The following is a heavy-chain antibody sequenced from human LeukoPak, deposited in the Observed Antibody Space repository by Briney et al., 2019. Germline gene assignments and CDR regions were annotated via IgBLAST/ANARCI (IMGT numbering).Heavy chain of an antibody. CDR2: ISSSGSYI. CDR1: GFTFSSYS. CDR3: ARDAGFWSGYYEIDY. D-gene: IGHD3-3*01. J-gene: IGHJ4*02. Sequence: GGSLRLSCAASGFTFSSYSMNWVRQAPGKGLEWVSSISSSGSYIYYADSVKGRFTISRDSAKNSLYLQMNSLRAEDTAVYYCARDAGFWSGYYEIDYWGQGTLVTVSS. V-gene: IGHV3-21*01.